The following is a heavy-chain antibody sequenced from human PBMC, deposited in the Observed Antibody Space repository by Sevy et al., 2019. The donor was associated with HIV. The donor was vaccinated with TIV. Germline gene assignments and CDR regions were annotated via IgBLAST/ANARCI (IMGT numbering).Heavy chain of an antibody. D-gene: IGHD5-12*01. CDR1: GCTFSSYA. J-gene: IGHJ6*02. Sequence: GGSLRLSCAASGCTFSSYAMHWVRQAPGKGREGVAVISYEGSNKYYADSGKGRFTISRDNSKNTLYLQMNSLRAEDTAVYYCARGGTDIVATIGISFYYYGMDVWGQGTTVTVSS. CDR3: ARGGTDIVATIGISFYYYGMDV. V-gene: IGHV3-30*04. CDR2: ISYEGSNK.